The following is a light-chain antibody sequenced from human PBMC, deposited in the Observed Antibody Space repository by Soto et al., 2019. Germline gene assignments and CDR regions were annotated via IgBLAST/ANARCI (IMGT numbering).Light chain of an antibody. CDR2: YDD. J-gene: IGLJ2*01. Sequence: QSVLTQPPSVSGAPRQRVTISCSGSNSNIGNNAVNWYQQLPGKAPKLLIYYDDLLPSGVSDRFSGSKSGTSASLAISGLQAEDEADYYCASYTTTGTVLFGGGTKLTVL. CDR3: ASYTTTGTVL. V-gene: IGLV1-36*01. CDR1: NSNIGNNA.